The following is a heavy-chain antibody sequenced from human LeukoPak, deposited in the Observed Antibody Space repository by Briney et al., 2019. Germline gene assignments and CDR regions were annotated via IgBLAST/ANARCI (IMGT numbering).Heavy chain of an antibody. D-gene: IGHD2-15*01. CDR1: GFTFSSYG. V-gene: IGHV3-30*18. J-gene: IGHJ5*02. Sequence: PGGSLRLSCAASGFTFSSYGMHWVRQAPGKGLEWVAVISYDGSNKYYADSVKGRFTISRDNSKNTLYLQMNSLRAEDTAVYYCAKGTTRRGYCSGGSCYRNWFDPWGQGTLVTVSS. CDR3: AKGTTRRGYCSGGSCYRNWFDP. CDR2: ISYDGSNK.